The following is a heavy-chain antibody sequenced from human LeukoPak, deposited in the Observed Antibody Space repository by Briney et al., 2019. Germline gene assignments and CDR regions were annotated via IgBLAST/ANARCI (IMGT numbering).Heavy chain of an antibody. Sequence: GGSLRLSCAASGFTVSGNYMSWVRQAPGKGLEWVSVIYSGGNTYYADSVKGRFTISRDNSKSTLYLQMNSLRAEDTAVYYCARWAGGSRSSNWFDPWGQGTLVTVSS. CDR3: ARWAGGSRSSNWFDP. CDR2: IYSGGNT. D-gene: IGHD3-10*01. V-gene: IGHV3-53*01. J-gene: IGHJ5*02. CDR1: GFTVSGNY.